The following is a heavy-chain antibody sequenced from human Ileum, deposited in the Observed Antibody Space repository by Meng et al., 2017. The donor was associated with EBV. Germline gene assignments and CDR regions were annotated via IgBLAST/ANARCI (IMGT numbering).Heavy chain of an antibody. V-gene: IGHV4-39*01. D-gene: IGHD2-21*02. CDR3: ARRDTAWFDP. J-gene: IGHJ5*02. CDR1: GGSITSYSYY. Sequence: HLHLQSSDPGLVKPSETLSLTYSVSGGSITSYSYYWGWIRQPPGKGLEWIATIYHTGSTYYNPSLKSRVTISVDTSKNEFSLKVTSVTAADTALYYCARRDTAWFDPWGRGTLVTVSS. CDR2: IYHTGST.